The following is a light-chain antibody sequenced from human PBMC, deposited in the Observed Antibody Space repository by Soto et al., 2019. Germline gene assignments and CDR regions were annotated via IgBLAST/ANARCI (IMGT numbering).Light chain of an antibody. Sequence: DIQMTQSRSTLSASVGDRFTITCRASQSISTWLAWYQQKPGTAPKLLIYKASTLESGVPSRFSGSRSGTEFTLTVSSLQPDDFATYYCQQYNDSFPYTFGQGTKVDIK. J-gene: IGKJ2*01. CDR2: KAS. CDR1: QSISTW. V-gene: IGKV1-5*03. CDR3: QQYNDSFPYT.